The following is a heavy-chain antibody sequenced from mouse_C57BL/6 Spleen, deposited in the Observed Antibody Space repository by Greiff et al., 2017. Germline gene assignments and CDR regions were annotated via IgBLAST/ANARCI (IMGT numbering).Heavy chain of an antibody. CDR1: GYTFTSYW. CDR2: IYPGSGST. D-gene: IGHD2-3*01. J-gene: IGHJ3*01. V-gene: IGHV1-55*01. CDR3: ARDGYYSWFPD. Sequence: QVQLQPSGAELVKPGASVKMSCKASGYTFTSYWITWVKQRPGQGLEWIGDIYPGSGSTNYNEKFKSKATLTVDTSSSTAYMQLSSLTSEDSAVYYCARDGYYSWFPDWGQGTLVTVSA.